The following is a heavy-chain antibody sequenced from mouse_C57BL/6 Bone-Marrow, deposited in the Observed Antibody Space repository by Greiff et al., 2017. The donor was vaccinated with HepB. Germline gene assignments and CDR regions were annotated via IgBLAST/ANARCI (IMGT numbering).Heavy chain of an antibody. V-gene: IGHV10-3*01. CDR1: GFTFNTYA. Sequence: EVKVVESGGGLVQPKGSLKLSCAASGFTFNTYAMHWVRQAPGKGLEWVARIRSKSSNYATYYADSVKDRFTISRDDSQSMLYLQMNNLKTEDTAMYYCVREDYYGSKGYYAMDYWGQGTSVTVSS. CDR2: IRSKSSNYAT. D-gene: IGHD1-1*01. J-gene: IGHJ4*01. CDR3: VREDYYGSKGYYAMDY.